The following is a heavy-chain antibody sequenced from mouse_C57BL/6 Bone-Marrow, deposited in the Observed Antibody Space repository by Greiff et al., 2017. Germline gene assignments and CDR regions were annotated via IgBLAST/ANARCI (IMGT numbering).Heavy chain of an antibody. V-gene: IGHV1-59*01. D-gene: IGHD1-1*01. CDR2: IDPSDSYT. CDR3: ARLDYGSSYDAMDY. J-gene: IGHJ4*01. CDR1: GYTFTSYW. Sequence: QVQLQQPGAELVRPGTSVKLSCKASGYTFTSYWMHWVKQRPGQGLEWIGVIDPSDSYTNYNQKFKGKATLTVDTSSRTAYMKLSSLTSEDSAVYDCARLDYGSSYDAMDYWGQGTSVTVSS.